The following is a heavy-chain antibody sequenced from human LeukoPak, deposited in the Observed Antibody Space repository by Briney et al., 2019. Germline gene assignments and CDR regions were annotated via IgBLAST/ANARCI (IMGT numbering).Heavy chain of an antibody. CDR1: GYTFTSYG. CDR2: ISAYNGNT. Sequence: GASVKVSCKASGYTFTSYGISWVRQAPGQGLEWMGWISAYNGNTNYAQKLQGRVTMTTDTSTSTAYMELRSLRSDDTAVYYCARVPGTTTGGYYYYYGMDVWGQGTTVTVSS. V-gene: IGHV1-18*01. J-gene: IGHJ6*02. CDR3: ARVPGTTTGGYYYYYGMDV. D-gene: IGHD1-1*01.